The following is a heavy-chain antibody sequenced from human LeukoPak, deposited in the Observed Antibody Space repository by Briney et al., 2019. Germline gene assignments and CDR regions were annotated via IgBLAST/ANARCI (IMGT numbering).Heavy chain of an antibody. D-gene: IGHD3-3*01. CDR2: INHSGST. V-gene: IGHV4-34*01. Sequence: SETLSLTCAVYGGSFSGYYWSWIRQPPGKGLEWIGEINHSGSTNYNPSLKSRVTISVDTSKNQFSLKLSSVTAADTAVHYCARGGYDPPSDYWGQGTLVTVSS. J-gene: IGHJ4*02. CDR3: ARGGYDPPSDY. CDR1: GGSFSGYY.